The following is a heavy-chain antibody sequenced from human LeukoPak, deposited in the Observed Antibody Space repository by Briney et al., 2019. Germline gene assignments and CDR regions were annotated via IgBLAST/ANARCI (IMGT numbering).Heavy chain of an antibody. CDR3: ARVRYFDWLSFDY. V-gene: IGHV3-7*01. J-gene: IGHJ4*02. Sequence: GGSLRLSCAVSGFTFSSYWMSWVRQAPGKGLEWVANIKQDGSEKYYVDSVKGRFTISRDNAKNSLYLKMNSLRAEDTAVYYCARVRYFDWLSFDYWGQGTLVTVSS. CDR1: GFTFSSYW. D-gene: IGHD3-9*01. CDR2: IKQDGSEK.